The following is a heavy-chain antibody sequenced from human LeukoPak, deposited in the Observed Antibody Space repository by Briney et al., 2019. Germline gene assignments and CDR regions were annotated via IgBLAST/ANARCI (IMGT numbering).Heavy chain of an antibody. CDR2: INPSGGST. J-gene: IGHJ3*02. CDR1: GYTFTSYY. V-gene: IGHV1-46*01. Sequence: ASVKVSCKASGYTFTSYYMHWVRQAPGQGLEWMGIINPSGGSTSYAQKFQGRVTITADKSTSTAYMELSSLRSEDTAVYYCARVRYYYDSSGPGSDAFDIWGQGTMVTVSS. CDR3: ARVRYYYDSSGPGSDAFDI. D-gene: IGHD3-22*01.